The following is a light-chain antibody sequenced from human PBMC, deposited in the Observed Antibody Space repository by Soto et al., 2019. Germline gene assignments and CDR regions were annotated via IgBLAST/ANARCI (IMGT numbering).Light chain of an antibody. CDR2: DVF. V-gene: IGKV1-33*01. Sequence: DIQMTQSASSLPASVGDTVTISCQASQDISKYLNWFQQKPGKAPKLLIYDVFNVETGVPSRFSGRGSATDFTLIISNLQPKDIATYYCQQYDQLPITFGGGTKVDI. CDR1: QDISKY. J-gene: IGKJ4*01. CDR3: QQYDQLPIT.